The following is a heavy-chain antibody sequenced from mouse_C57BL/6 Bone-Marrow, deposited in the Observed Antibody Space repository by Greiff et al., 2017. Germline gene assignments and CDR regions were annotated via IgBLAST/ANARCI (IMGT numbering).Heavy chain of an antibody. CDR3: AREELGLAMDY. V-gene: IGHV1-19*01. J-gene: IGHJ4*01. Sequence: VQLQQSGPVLVKPGASVKMSCKASGYTFTDYYMNWVKQSHGKSLEWIGVINPYNGGTSYNQKFKGKATLTVDKSSSTAYMELNSLTSEDSAVYYCAREELGLAMDYWGQGTSVTVSS. D-gene: IGHD4-1*01. CDR1: GYTFTDYY. CDR2: INPYNGGT.